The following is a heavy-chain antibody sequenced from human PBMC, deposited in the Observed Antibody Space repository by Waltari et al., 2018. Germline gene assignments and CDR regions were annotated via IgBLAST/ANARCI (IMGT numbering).Heavy chain of an antibody. D-gene: IGHD3-22*01. Sequence: QLQLQESGPGLVKPSETLSLTCTVSGGSISSSSYYWGWIRQPPGKGLEWIGCIYYSGLTDCNPSLKSRVIISVDTSKNQFALKLSSVTAADTAVYYCARDRSSSAGLGDYWGQGTLVTVSS. V-gene: IGHV4-39*07. CDR2: IYYSGLT. J-gene: IGHJ4*02. CDR1: GGSISSSSYY. CDR3: ARDRSSSAGLGDY.